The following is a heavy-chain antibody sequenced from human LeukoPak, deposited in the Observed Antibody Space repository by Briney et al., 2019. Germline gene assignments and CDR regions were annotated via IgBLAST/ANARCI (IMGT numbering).Heavy chain of an antibody. CDR3: AKTVSGSYSYQGGDY. CDR1: GFTCSSYA. Sequence: PGGSLTLSCAASGFTCSSYAMSWVRQAPGKGLEWVSAISGSGENTNYADSVKGRFTMSRDNSRNMLYLQMNSLRDEDTAKYYCAKTVSGSYSYQGGDYWGQGTLVTVSS. J-gene: IGHJ4*02. V-gene: IGHV3-23*01. CDR2: ISGSGENT. D-gene: IGHD3-16*02.